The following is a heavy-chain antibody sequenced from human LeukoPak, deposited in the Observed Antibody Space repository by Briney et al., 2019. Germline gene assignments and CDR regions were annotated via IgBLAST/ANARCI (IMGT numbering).Heavy chain of an antibody. CDR1: GFTFSSYA. D-gene: IGHD3-22*01. CDR2: ISGSGGST. Sequence: GGSLRLSCAASGFTFSSYAMSWVRQAPGKGLEWVSAISGSGGSTYYADSVKGRFTISRDNSKNTLYLQMNSLRAEDTAVYYCAKDRRVSGYYYVRNFDYWGQGTLVTVSS. V-gene: IGHV3-23*01. CDR3: AKDRRVSGYYYVRNFDY. J-gene: IGHJ4*02.